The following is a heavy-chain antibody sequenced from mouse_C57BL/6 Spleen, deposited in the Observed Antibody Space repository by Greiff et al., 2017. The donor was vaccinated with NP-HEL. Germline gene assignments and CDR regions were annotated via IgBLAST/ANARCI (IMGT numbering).Heavy chain of an antibody. CDR1: GYTFTSYW. V-gene: IGHV1-7*01. CDR3: ERFGDYSNYHVRHYYAMDY. Sequence: VQLQESGAELAKPGASVKLSCKASGYTFTSYWMHWVKQRPGQGLEWIGYINPSSGYTKYNQKFKDKATLTADKSSRTAYMPLRSLTYEDSGVYYCERFGDYSNYHVRHYYAMDYWGQGTSVTVSS. J-gene: IGHJ4*01. D-gene: IGHD2-5*01. CDR2: INPSSGYT.